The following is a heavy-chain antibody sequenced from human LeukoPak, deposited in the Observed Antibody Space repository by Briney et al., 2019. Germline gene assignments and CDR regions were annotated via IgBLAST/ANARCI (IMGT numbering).Heavy chain of an antibody. CDR2: IYYSGST. Sequence: PSETLSLTCTVSGGSISSSSYYWGWIRQPPGKGLEWIGSIYYSGSTYYNPSLKSRVTISVDTSKNQFSLKLSSVTAADTAVYYCARHDSSGYYWAYWGQGTLVTVSS. D-gene: IGHD3-22*01. J-gene: IGHJ4*02. CDR3: ARHDSSGYYWAY. V-gene: IGHV4-39*01. CDR1: GGSISSSSYY.